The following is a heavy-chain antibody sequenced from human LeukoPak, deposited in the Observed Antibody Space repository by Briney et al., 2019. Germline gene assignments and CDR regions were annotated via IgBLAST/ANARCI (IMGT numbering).Heavy chain of an antibody. CDR2: MSPIVGTA. V-gene: IGHV1-69*01. Sequence: SVRVSCKASRGTFTSYAISWVRQAPGQGREWMGGMSPIVGTANYAQKFQGRVTITADESTSTAYMELSSLRSEDTAVYYCARDNCGLHHAFDIWGQGTMVTVSS. J-gene: IGHJ3*02. CDR3: ARDNCGLHHAFDI. D-gene: IGHD2-21*01. CDR1: RGTFTSYA.